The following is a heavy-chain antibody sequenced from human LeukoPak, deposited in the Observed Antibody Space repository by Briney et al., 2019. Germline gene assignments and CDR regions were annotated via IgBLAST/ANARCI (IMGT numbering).Heavy chain of an antibody. CDR2: INPSGAST. V-gene: IGHV1-46*01. Sequence: APVKVSCKASGYTFTSNYIHWVRQAPGQGLEWMGIINPSGASTTYAQKFQGRVTLTRDTSTSTVYMELSSLTSEDTAVYYCARGPRSGVITFGESRKAIDFWGQGTLVTVSS. CDR1: GYTFTSNY. J-gene: IGHJ4*02. CDR3: ARGPRSGVITFGESRKAIDF. D-gene: IGHD3-16*01.